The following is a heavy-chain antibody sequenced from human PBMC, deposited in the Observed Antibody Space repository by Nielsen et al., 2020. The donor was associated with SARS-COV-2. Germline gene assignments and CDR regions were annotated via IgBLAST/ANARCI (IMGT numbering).Heavy chain of an antibody. CDR2: ISSGSGDHT. J-gene: IGHJ6*02. Sequence: GGSLRLSCTASGFSFSSYGMNWVRQAPGKGLEWVSGISSGSGDHTYYADSVKGRFTISRDSSQNTLYLHMNSLGAEDTAVYFCARVPTVGSLSYYYYGMDVWGQGTTVTVSS. CDR1: GFSFSSYG. V-gene: IGHV3-23*01. CDR3: ARVPTVGSLSYYYYGMDV. D-gene: IGHD3-10*01.